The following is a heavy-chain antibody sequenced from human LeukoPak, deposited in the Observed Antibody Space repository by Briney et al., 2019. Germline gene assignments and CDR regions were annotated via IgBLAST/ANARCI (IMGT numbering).Heavy chain of an antibody. Sequence: GSLRLSCAASGFTFSDYYMSWIRQAPGKGLEWVSFISSSGSNIYYADSVKGRFTISRDNAKNSLYLQMNSLRAEDTAVYYCARADDYYDSNGPQAAYWGQGTLVTVSS. CDR1: GFTFSDYY. CDR2: ISSSGSNI. V-gene: IGHV3-11*01. CDR3: ARADDYYDSNGPQAAY. J-gene: IGHJ4*02. D-gene: IGHD3-22*01.